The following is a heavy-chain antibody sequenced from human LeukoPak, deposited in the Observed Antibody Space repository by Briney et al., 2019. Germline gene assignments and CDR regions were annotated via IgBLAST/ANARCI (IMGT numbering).Heavy chain of an antibody. V-gene: IGHV4-34*01. CDR3: ARHNSPYYDFWSGYYTPDENLDY. J-gene: IGHJ4*02. D-gene: IGHD3-3*01. CDR1: GGSFSGYY. Sequence: SETLSLTCAVYGGSFSGYYWSWIRQPPGKGLEWIGEINHSGSTYYNPSLKSRVTISVDTSKNQFSLKLSSVTAADTAVYYCARHNSPYYDFWSGYYTPDENLDYWGQGTLVTVSS. CDR2: INHSGST.